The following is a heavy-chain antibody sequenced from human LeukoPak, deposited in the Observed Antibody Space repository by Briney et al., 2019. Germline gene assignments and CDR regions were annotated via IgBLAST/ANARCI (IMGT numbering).Heavy chain of an antibody. Sequence: ASVKVSCKASGYTFTSYAMNWVRQAPGQGLEWMGWINTNTGNPTYAQGFTGRFVFSLDTSVSTAYLQISSLKAEDTAVYYCARGPPGSKASSSYRMDYWGQGTLVTVSS. J-gene: IGHJ4*02. CDR1: GYTFTSYA. CDR2: INTNTGNP. V-gene: IGHV7-4-1*02. D-gene: IGHD6-6*01. CDR3: ARGPPGSKASSSYRMDY.